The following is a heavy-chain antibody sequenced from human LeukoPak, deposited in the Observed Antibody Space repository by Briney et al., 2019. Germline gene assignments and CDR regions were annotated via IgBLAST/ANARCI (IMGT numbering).Heavy chain of an antibody. CDR2: IYTSGST. V-gene: IGHV4-61*02. CDR3: ARSYCSSTSCSPYYYYYMDV. J-gene: IGHJ6*03. Sequence: SETLSLTCTVSGGSISSGSYYWSWIRQPAGKVLEWNGRIYTSGSTNYNPSLKSRVTISVDTSKNQFSLKLSSVTAADTAVYYCARSYCSSTSCSPYYYYYMDVWGKGTTVTVSS. D-gene: IGHD2-2*01. CDR1: GGSISSGSYY.